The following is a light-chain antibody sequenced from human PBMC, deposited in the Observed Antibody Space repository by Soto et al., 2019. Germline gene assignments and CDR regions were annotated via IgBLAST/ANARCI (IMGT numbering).Light chain of an antibody. J-gene: IGKJ1*01. CDR2: AAS. CDR1: QGISSY. Sequence: AIRITQSPSSLSASTGDRVTITCRASQGISSYLAWYHQKPVKAPKLLIYAASTLQSGVPSRFSGSGSGTDFTLTISCLQSEDFATYYCQQYYSYPRTFGQGTKVDIK. CDR3: QQYYSYPRT. V-gene: IGKV1-8*01.